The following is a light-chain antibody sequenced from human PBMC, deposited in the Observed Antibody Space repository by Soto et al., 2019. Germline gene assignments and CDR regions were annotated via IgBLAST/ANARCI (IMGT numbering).Light chain of an antibody. Sequence: DIQMTQSPSSLSASVGDRVTITCRASQSISSYLNWYQQKPGRTPELLIHGASRLQSGVPARFSGSGSGTDFTLSINSLQPEDFATYYCQQAYSFPITFGQGTRLDI. CDR2: GAS. CDR1: QSISSY. CDR3: QQAYSFPIT. V-gene: IGKV1-39*01. J-gene: IGKJ5*01.